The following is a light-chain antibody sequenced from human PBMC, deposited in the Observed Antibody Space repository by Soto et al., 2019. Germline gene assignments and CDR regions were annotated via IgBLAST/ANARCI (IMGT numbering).Light chain of an antibody. Sequence: DIQMTQSPATLSASVGDRVTITFRASQSISSWLAWYQQKPGKAPKLLIYDASSLESGVPSRFSGSGSGTEFSLTISSLQPDDFATYYCHQYKNYPWKFGQGTKVDIK. CDR3: HQYKNYPWK. CDR1: QSISSW. V-gene: IGKV1-5*01. J-gene: IGKJ1*01. CDR2: DAS.